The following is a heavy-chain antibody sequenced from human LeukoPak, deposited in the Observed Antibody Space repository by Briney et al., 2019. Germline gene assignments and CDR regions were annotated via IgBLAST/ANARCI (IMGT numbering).Heavy chain of an antibody. CDR2: VSGSGGST. D-gene: IGHD2-15*01. Sequence: PGGSLRLSCAASGFTFSSYAMSWVRQAPGKGLEWVSTVSGSGGSTYYADSVKGRFTISRDNSKNTLYLQMNSLRAEDTAVYYCAKGTSEHKGSCDYWGQGTLVTVSS. J-gene: IGHJ4*02. CDR1: GFTFSSYA. CDR3: AKGTSEHKGSCDY. V-gene: IGHV3-23*01.